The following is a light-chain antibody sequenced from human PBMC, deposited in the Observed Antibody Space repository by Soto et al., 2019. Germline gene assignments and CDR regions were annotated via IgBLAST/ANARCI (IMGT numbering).Light chain of an antibody. CDR1: QNVYTN. CDR2: GAS. J-gene: IGKJ1*01. Sequence: ETVMTQSPATLSVSPGETATLSFMASQNVYTNLAWYQQKPGQAPRLVLYGASTRATGIPARFSGSGSGTEFTLTISSLQSEDFAVYYCQQYNNWPRTFGQGTKVDIK. CDR3: QQYNNWPRT. V-gene: IGKV3-15*01.